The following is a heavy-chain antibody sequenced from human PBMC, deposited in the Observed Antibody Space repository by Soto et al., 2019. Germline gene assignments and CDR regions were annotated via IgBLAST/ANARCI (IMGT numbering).Heavy chain of an antibody. Sequence: GGSLRLSCAASRFTFSSYAMSWFRQAPGKGLEWVSGISGSGGSTYYADSVRGRFTISRDNVKKMLYLQMSSLRAEDTAVYYCTRDRGSDRGYDIDFWGQGTLVTVSS. V-gene: IGHV3-23*01. CDR2: ISGSGGST. J-gene: IGHJ4*01. CDR1: RFTFSSYA. D-gene: IGHD5-12*01. CDR3: TRDRGSDRGYDIDF.